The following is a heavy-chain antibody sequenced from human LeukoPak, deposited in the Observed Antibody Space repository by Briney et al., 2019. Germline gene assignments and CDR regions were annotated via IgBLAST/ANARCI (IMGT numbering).Heavy chain of an antibody. J-gene: IGHJ4*02. V-gene: IGHV3-49*04. CDR2: IRSKAYGGTT. CDR1: GFTFGDYA. CDR3: TREVYYYDSSGPFDY. Sequence: PGRSLRLSCTASGFTFGDYAMSWVRQAPGKGLEWVGFIRSKAYGGTTEYAASVKGRFTISRDDSKSIAYLQMNSLKTEDTAVYYCTREVYYYDSSGPFDYWGQGTLVAVSS. D-gene: IGHD3-22*01.